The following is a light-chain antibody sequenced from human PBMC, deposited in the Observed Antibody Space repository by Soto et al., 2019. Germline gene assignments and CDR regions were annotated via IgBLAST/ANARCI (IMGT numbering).Light chain of an antibody. J-gene: IGLJ2*01. Sequence: QSALTQPASVSGSPGQSITISCTGTSSDVGGYNYVSWYQQHPGKAPKLMIYEVSNRPSGVSNRFSGSKSVNTASLTISGLQAEDEADYYCSSYTRSSTLVFCGGTKLTVL. CDR3: SSYTRSSTLV. CDR2: EVS. CDR1: SSDVGGYNY. V-gene: IGLV2-14*01.